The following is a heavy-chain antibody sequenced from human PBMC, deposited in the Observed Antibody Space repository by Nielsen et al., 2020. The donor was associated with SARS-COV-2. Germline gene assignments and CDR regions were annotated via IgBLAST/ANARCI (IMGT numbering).Heavy chain of an antibody. V-gene: IGHV1-3*01. CDR2: INAGNGNT. D-gene: IGHD3-10*01. J-gene: IGHJ5*02. CDR1: GYTFTGYY. Sequence: ASVKVSCKASGYTFTGYYMHWVRQAPGQGLEWMGWINAGNGNTKYSQKFQGRVTITRDTSASTAYMELSSLRSEDTAVYYCARDLNRTYYYGSGSYSLFNWLDPWGQGTLVTVSS. CDR3: ARDLNRTYYYGSGSYSLFNWLDP.